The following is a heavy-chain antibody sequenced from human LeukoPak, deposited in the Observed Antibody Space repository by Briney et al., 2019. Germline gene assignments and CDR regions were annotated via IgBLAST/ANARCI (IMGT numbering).Heavy chain of an antibody. CDR3: ARAATATGYYFDY. J-gene: IGHJ4*02. V-gene: IGHV3-23*01. CDR1: GFTFSSYG. D-gene: IGHD5-12*01. CDR2: ISGSGGST. Sequence: PGGSLRLSCAASGFTFSSYGMTWVRQAPGKGLEWVSGISGSGGSTYYTDSVKGRFTISRDNSKNTLYLQMNSLRAEDTAVYYCARAATATGYYFDYWGQGTLVTVSS.